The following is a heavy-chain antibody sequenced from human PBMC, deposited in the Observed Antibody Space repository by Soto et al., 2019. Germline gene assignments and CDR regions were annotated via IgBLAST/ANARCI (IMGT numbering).Heavy chain of an antibody. CDR2: ISIGSTTI. V-gene: IGHV3-48*02. Sequence: GGSLRLSCAASGFTFSTYSMNWVRQAPGKGLEWISYISIGSTTIFYADSVKGRFTISRDNAKNSLYLQMNSLRDEDTSVYYCARDNGIAGSFDPWGQGTLVTGS. CDR1: GFTFSTYS. D-gene: IGHD6-13*01. J-gene: IGHJ5*02. CDR3: ARDNGIAGSFDP.